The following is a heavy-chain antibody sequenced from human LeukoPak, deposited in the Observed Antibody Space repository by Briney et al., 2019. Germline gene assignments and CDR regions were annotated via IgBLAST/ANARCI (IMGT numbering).Heavy chain of an antibody. V-gene: IGHV4-61*01. J-gene: IGHJ4*02. Sequence: PSETLSLTCTVSGGSVSSGSYYWSWIRQPPGKGLEWIGYIYYSGSTNYNPSLKSRVTISVDTSKNQFSLKLSSVTAADTAVYYCARNGNYEYYFDYWGQGTLVTVSS. D-gene: IGHD4-11*01. CDR2: IYYSGST. CDR1: GGSVSSGSYY. CDR3: ARNGNYEYYFDY.